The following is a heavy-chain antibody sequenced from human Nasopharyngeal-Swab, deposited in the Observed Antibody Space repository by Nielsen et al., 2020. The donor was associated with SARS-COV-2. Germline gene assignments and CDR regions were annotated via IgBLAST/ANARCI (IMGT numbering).Heavy chain of an antibody. CDR1: GFTFSSYG. Sequence: GESLKISCAASGFTFSSYGMHWDRQAPGKGLEWVAVISYDGSNKYYADSVKGRFTISRDNSKNTLYLQMNSLRAEDTAVYYCAKARRGYCSSTSCSISIDPWGQGTLVTVSS. CDR3: AKARRGYCSSTSCSISIDP. D-gene: IGHD2-2*01. J-gene: IGHJ5*02. CDR2: ISYDGSNK. V-gene: IGHV3-30*18.